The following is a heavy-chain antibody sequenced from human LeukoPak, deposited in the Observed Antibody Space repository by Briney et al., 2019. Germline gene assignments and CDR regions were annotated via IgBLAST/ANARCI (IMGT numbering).Heavy chain of an antibody. CDR3: ARSRVWYGSGSYSDY. V-gene: IGHV3-23*01. CDR2: ISGSGVST. J-gene: IGHJ4*02. D-gene: IGHD3-10*01. CDR1: GFTCSSYA. Sequence: GGSLRLSCAASGFTCSSYAMSWVRQAPGKGVEWVSAISGSGVSTYYVDSVKGRFTISRDNSKNTLYLQMNGLRAEDTAIYYCARSRVWYGSGSYSDYWGQGTLVTVPS.